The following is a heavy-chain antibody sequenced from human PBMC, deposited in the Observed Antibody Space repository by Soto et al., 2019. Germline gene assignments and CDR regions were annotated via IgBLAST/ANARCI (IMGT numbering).Heavy chain of an antibody. V-gene: IGHV3-7*01. CDR1: GFTFSSYW. J-gene: IGHJ4*02. CDR3: ARDRGGGYDFWSGYFNFDY. D-gene: IGHD3-3*01. Sequence: EVQLVESGGGLVQPGGSLRLSCAASGFTFSSYWMSWVRQAPGKGLEWVANIKQDGSEKYYVDSVKGRFTISRDNPKNSLYLQMNSLRAEDTAVYYCARDRGGGYDFWSGYFNFDYWGQGTLVTVSS. CDR2: IKQDGSEK.